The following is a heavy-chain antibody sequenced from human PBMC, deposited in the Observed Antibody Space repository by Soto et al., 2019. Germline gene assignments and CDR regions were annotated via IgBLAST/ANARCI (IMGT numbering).Heavy chain of an antibody. CDR2: ISGSGGST. CDR3: AKDGDIVLMVFDY. J-gene: IGHJ4*02. D-gene: IGHD2-8*01. Sequence: GGSLRLSCAASGLTFIIYAMSWVRQAPGKGLEWVSAISGSGGSTYYADSVKGRFTISRDNSKNTLYLQMNSLRAEDTAVYYCAKDGDIVLMVFDYWGQGTLVTVSS. CDR1: GLTFIIYA. V-gene: IGHV3-23*01.